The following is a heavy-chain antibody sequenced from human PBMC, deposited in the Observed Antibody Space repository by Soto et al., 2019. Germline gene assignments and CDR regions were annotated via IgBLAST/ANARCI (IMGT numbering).Heavy chain of an antibody. CDR1: GFTFSSYE. V-gene: IGHV3-48*03. CDR3: ARGIDVVVPAAIRYYYYYGMDV. Sequence: GGSLRLSCAASGFTFSSYEMNWVRQAPGKGLEWVSYISSSGSTIYYADSVKGRFTISRDNAKNSLYLQMNSLRAEDTAVYYCARGIDVVVPAAIRYYYYYGMDVWGQGTTVTVSS. CDR2: ISSSGSTI. D-gene: IGHD2-2*02. J-gene: IGHJ6*02.